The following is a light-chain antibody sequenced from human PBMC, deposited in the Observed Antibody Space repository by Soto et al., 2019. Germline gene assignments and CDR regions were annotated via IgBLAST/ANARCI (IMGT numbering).Light chain of an antibody. J-gene: IGKJ3*01. CDR3: QTYNSASFT. V-gene: IGKV1-17*02. CDR2: DAS. CDR1: ENIRDF. Sequence: DIQMTQSPSSLSTSVGDRVTITCRASENIRDFVNWYQQKPGKAPNLLIYDASTLESGVSSRFSGTGSETECTLTITDLQPEDVATYYCQTYNSASFTFGPGTKVDIK.